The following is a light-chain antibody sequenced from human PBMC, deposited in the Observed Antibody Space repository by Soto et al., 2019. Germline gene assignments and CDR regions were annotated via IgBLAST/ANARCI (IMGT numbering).Light chain of an antibody. CDR2: TAS. Sequence: DIQMTQSPSSLSASVGDRVTITCRASQSISSYLNWYQQKPGKAPKLLIHTASNLQSGVPLRFSGSGSGTDFTLTISSLQPEDFATYYCQQSYSMTTFGGGTKVEIK. V-gene: IGKV1-39*01. CDR1: QSISSY. J-gene: IGKJ4*01. CDR3: QQSYSMTT.